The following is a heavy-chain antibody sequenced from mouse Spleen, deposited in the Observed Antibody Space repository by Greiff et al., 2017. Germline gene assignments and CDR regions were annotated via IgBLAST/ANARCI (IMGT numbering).Heavy chain of an antibody. CDR1: GYTLTGYW. D-gene: IGHD2-12*01. CDR3: ARGNYSYDYAMGY. CDR2: ILPGSGST. J-gene: IGHJ4*01. V-gene: IGHV1-9*01. Sequence: QVQLQQSGAELMKPGASVKLSCKATGYTLTGYWIEWVKQRPGHGLEWIGEILPGSGSTNYNEKLKGKATFTADTSSNTAYMQLSSLPTEDSDTSYCARGNYSYDYAMGYLGQGTSFTVSS.